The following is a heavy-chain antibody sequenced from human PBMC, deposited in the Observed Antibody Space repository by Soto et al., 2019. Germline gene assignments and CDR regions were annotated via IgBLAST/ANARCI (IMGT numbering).Heavy chain of an antibody. Sequence: TGGSLRLSCAASGLTYSSYAMHWVRQAPGKGLEWVAVISYDGSNKYYADSVKGRFTISRDNSKNTLYLQMNSLRAEDTAVYYCASYYDSSGQGPNFDYWGQGTLVTVSS. D-gene: IGHD3-22*01. J-gene: IGHJ4*02. CDR1: GLTYSSYA. CDR3: ASYYDSSGQGPNFDY. V-gene: IGHV3-30-3*01. CDR2: ISYDGSNK.